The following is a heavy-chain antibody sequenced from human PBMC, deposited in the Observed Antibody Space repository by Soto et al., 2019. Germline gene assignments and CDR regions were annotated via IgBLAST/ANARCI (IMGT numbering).Heavy chain of an antibody. Sequence: EVQLVESGGGLVKPGGSLRLSCAASGFTFSSYSMNWVRQAPGKGLEWVSAISGSGGSTYYADSVKGRFTISRDNSKNTLYLQMNSLRAEDTAVYYCAKFVRAAAGSRGMDYYYYGMDVWGQGTTVTVSS. CDR1: GFTFSSYS. J-gene: IGHJ6*02. CDR2: ISGSGGST. D-gene: IGHD6-13*01. V-gene: IGHV3-23*04. CDR3: AKFVRAAAGSRGMDYYYYGMDV.